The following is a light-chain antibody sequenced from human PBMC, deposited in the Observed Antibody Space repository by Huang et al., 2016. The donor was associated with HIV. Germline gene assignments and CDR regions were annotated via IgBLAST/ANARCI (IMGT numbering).Light chain of an antibody. Sequence: ERVMTQSPATLSVAPGERVTLSCRASHSVSSNLAWYQQKPGQAPRLLIHGASTRATGLPARVSGSWSGTEFTLAISSLQSEDSGVYFCQQYDNWPLTFGQGTRLEIK. J-gene: IGKJ5*01. V-gene: IGKV3-15*01. CDR1: HSVSSN. CDR2: GAS. CDR3: QQYDNWPLT.